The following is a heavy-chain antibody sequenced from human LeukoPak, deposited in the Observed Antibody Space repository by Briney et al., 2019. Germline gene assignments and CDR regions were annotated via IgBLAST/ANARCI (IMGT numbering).Heavy chain of an antibody. CDR3: ARGPGSSSSGYYYYYYIDV. D-gene: IGHD6-6*01. CDR1: GYTFTSYD. J-gene: IGHJ6*03. V-gene: IGHV1-8*03. Sequence: ASVKVSCKASGYTFTSYDINWVRQATGQGLEWMGWMNPNSGNTGYAQKFQGRVTITRNTSISTAYMELSSLRSEDTAVYYCARGPGSSSSGYYYYYYIDVWGKGTTVTVSS. CDR2: MNPNSGNT.